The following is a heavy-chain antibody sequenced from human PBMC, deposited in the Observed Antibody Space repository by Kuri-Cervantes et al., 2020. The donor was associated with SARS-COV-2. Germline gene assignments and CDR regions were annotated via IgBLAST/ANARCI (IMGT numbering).Heavy chain of an antibody. J-gene: IGHJ6*02. CDR1: GYTFTSYG. CDR2: ISAYNGNT. Sequence: ASVKVSCKASGYTFTSYGISWVRRAPGQGLEWMGWISAYNGNTNYAQKLQGRVTMTTDTSTSTAYMELRSLRSDDTAVYYCARESVDYGDYVGPWRFGQEGEYYYYGMDVWGQGTTVTVSS. V-gene: IGHV1-18*04. CDR3: ARESVDYGDYVGPWRFGQEGEYYYYGMDV. D-gene: IGHD4-17*01.